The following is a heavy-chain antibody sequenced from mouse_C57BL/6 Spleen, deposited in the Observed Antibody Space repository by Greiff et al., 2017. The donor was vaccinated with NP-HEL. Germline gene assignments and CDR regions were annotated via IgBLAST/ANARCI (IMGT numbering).Heavy chain of an antibody. D-gene: IGHD1-1*01. CDR2: INPNNGGT. Sequence: VQLKESGPELVKPGASVKMSCKASGYTFTDYNMHWVKQSHGKSLEWIGYINPNNGGTSYNQKFKGKATLTVNKSSSTAYMELRSLTSEDSAVYYCARYYYGSSYWYFDVWGTGTTVTVSS. CDR3: ARYYYGSSYWYFDV. CDR1: GYTFTDYN. V-gene: IGHV1-22*01. J-gene: IGHJ1*03.